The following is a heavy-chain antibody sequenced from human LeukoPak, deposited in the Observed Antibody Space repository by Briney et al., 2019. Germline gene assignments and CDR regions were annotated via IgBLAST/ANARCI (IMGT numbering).Heavy chain of an antibody. CDR2: IRYDGSNK. V-gene: IGHV3-30*02. Sequence: GGSLRLSCAASGFTFSSYGMHWVRQAPGKGLDWVAFIRYDGSNKYYADSVKGRFTISRDNSKNTLYLQMNSLGAEDTAVYYCAKEAPGAFDIWGQGTMVTVSS. J-gene: IGHJ3*02. D-gene: IGHD4/OR15-4a*01. CDR3: AKEAPGAFDI. CDR1: GFTFSSYG.